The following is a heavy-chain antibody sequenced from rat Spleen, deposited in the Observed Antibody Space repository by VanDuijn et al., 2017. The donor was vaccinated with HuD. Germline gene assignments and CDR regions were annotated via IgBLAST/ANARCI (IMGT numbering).Heavy chain of an antibody. D-gene: IGHD1-12*02. V-gene: IGHV2S12*01. Sequence: QVQLKESGPGLVQPSQTLSLICTVSGFSLTNNGVSWVRRPPGKDLEWIAAISSGGTTYYNSGFKSRLSISRDTSKNQCFLKMNSLQTEDTAIYFCTRGPPRDDGSYYYGYYFDYWGPGTMVTVSS. J-gene: IGHJ1*01. CDR1: GFSLTNNG. CDR2: ISSGGTT. CDR3: TRGPPRDDGSYYYGYYFDY.